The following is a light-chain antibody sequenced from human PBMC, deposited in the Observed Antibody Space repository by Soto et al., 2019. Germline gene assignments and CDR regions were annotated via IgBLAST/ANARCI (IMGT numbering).Light chain of an antibody. J-gene: IGLJ1*01. CDR2: EVT. V-gene: IGLV2-14*01. Sequence: QSVLTQPASVSGSPGQSITISCTGTRSDVGANHYVSWYQQYPGEAPKVIIYEVTNRPSGVSNRFSGSKSDHTAPLTISGLQAEDEADYYCTSHTGGGSLDVFGTGTKVTVL. CDR1: RSDVGANHY. CDR3: TSHTGGGSLDV.